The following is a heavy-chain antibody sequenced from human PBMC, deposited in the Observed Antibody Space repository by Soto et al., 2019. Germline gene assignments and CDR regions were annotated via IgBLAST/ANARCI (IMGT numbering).Heavy chain of an antibody. J-gene: IGHJ5*02. CDR1: GITINGYW. V-gene: IGHV3-74*01. Sequence: EVQLVESGGGVVQPGGSLKLSCAASGITINGYWMSWVRQVPGKGLVWVSRIKSDGSVTSYADSVKGRFTISRDNAKNTLYLQMNSLRAEDTAVYYCARSDWFAPWGQGTLVTVSS. CDR2: IKSDGSVT. CDR3: ARSDWFAP.